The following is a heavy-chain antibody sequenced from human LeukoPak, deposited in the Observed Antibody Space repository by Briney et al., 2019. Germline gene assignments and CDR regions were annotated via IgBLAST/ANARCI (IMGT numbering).Heavy chain of an antibody. V-gene: IGHV3-49*04. CDR2: IRNKAFRETS. D-gene: IGHD5-12*01. Sequence: GGSLRLFCTTSGFTFSDYALSWVRQAPGKGLEWVSLIRNKAFRETSEYAASVEGRFSISRDASKSIVYLQMNSLQTEDTAVYYCARAGIVAVIGYGMDVWGRGTTVTVSS. CDR3: ARAGIVAVIGYGMDV. J-gene: IGHJ6*02. CDR1: GFTFSDYA.